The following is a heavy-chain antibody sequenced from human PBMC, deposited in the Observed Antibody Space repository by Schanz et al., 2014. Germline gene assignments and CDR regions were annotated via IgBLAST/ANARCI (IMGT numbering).Heavy chain of an antibody. Sequence: QVQLQESGPGLLKPSETLSLTCTVSGGSIRSYFWSWIRQPPGKGLEWIGEIYHTGSTNYNPSLKSRVTISVDTSNNQFSLKLSSVTAADTAVYYCARGNNLDYGDAFFNYYYYYMDVWGKGTTVTVSS. J-gene: IGHJ6*03. CDR2: IYHTGST. D-gene: IGHD4-17*01. CDR3: ARGNNLDYGDAFFNYYYYYMDV. CDR1: GGSIRSYF. V-gene: IGHV4-59*12.